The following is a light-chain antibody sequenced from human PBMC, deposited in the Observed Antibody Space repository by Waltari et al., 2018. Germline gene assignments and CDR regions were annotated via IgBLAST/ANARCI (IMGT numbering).Light chain of an antibody. J-gene: IGKJ3*01. CDR2: WAS. Sequence: DIVMTQSPDSLAVSLGERATINCKSSQNILYSSNNNNYLAWFQQKPGQPPKLLIYWASTRESGVPDRFSGSGSGTDFTLTISSLQAEDVAVYYCQQYYSTPHTFGPGTKVDIK. V-gene: IGKV4-1*01. CDR1: QNILYSSNNNNY. CDR3: QQYYSTPHT.